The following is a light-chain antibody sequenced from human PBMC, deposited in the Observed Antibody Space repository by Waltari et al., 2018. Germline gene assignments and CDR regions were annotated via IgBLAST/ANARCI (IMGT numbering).Light chain of an antibody. J-gene: IGLJ2*01. V-gene: IGLV3-19*01. CDR2: GNK. Sequence: SSELTQDPAVSVALGQTIRITCQGDSLISYHASWYQQKPGQAPVVVVYGNKNRPSGLPERFSGSSSGNTASLTITGAQVEDEADYYCDSWDSSGTHVLFGGGTRLTVL. CDR1: SLISYH. CDR3: DSWDSSGTHVL.